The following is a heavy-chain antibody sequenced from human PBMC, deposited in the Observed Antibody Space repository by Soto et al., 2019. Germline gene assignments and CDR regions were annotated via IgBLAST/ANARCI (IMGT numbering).Heavy chain of an antibody. V-gene: IGHV4-59*08. D-gene: IGHD3-10*01. CDR3: ARHNYGSGSTYFDY. Sequence: QVQLQESGPGLVKPSETLSLTCTVSGGSISSYYWSWIRQPPGKGLEWIGYIYYSGSTNYNPSLKSRVTXXVXTFXNQFSLKLNSMTAADTDVYYCARHNYGSGSTYFDYWGQGTLVTVSS. CDR2: IYYSGST. J-gene: IGHJ4*02. CDR1: GGSISSYY.